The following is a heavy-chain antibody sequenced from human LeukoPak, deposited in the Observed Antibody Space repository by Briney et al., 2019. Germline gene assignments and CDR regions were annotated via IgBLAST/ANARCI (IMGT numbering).Heavy chain of an antibody. CDR3: ARNIHDYDSRYYYYGMDV. CDR2: IYYSGST. CDR1: GGSISSYY. Sequence: SETLPLTCTVSGGSISSYYWSWIRQPPGKGLEWIGYIYYSGSTNYNPSLKSRVTISVDTSKNQFSLKLSSVTAADTAVYYCARNIHDYDSRYYYYGMDVWGQGTTVTVSS. D-gene: IGHD3-22*01. J-gene: IGHJ6*02. V-gene: IGHV4-59*13.